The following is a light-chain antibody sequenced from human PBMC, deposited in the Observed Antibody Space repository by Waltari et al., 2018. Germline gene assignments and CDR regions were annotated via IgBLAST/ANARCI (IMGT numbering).Light chain of an antibody. CDR2: RNN. V-gene: IGLV1-47*01. CDR3: ASWDDSHYV. J-gene: IGLJ1*01. Sequence: QSVLTQPPSASETPGQRVTIPCSGSHSTLGSNDLYWYQHLPGTAPKLLIYRNNLRPSGVPDRFSASKYGTLASLVISGLRSEDEGVYYCASWDDSHYVFGGGTTVTVL. CDR1: HSTLGSND.